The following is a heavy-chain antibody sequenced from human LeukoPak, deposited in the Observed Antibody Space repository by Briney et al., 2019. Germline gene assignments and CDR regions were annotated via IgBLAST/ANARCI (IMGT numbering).Heavy chain of an antibody. CDR1: GGSISTSSYH. J-gene: IGHJ3*02. D-gene: IGHD2-2*01. CDR3: ARSGPPAGRPDAFDI. CDR2: IYYSGKT. V-gene: IGHV4-39*07. Sequence: PSETLSLTCTVSGGSISTSSYHWGWFRQPPGKAPECIGTIYYSGKTYYNPSLNSRVTISIHTSKNEFSLKLSSVTAADRAVYYCARSGPPAGRPDAFDIWGQGTMATVSS.